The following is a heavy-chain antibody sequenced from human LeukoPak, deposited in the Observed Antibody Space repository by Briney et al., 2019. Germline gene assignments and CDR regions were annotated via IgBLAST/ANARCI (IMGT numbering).Heavy chain of an antibody. Sequence: GESLKISCKGSGYSFITYWIGWVRQMPGKGLEWMGIIYPGDSDTRYSPSFQGQVTISADKSISTAYLHWGSLKASDTAMYYCARQRLLGGEPRVYWGQGTLVTVSS. CDR2: IYPGDSDT. CDR3: ARQRLLGGEPRVY. D-gene: IGHD3-10*01. V-gene: IGHV5-51*01. CDR1: GYSFITYW. J-gene: IGHJ4*02.